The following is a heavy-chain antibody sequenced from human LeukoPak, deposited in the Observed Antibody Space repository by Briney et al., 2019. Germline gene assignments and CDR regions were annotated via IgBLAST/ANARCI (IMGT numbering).Heavy chain of an antibody. CDR2: IVSDGGRA. V-gene: IGHV3-33*05. CDR1: GFTFSTYG. D-gene: IGHD7-27*01. Sequence: GGSLRLSCSASGFTFSTYGMEWVRQTPGRGLGWVAVIVSDGGRAHYGDSVRGRFTISRDNSKNTLYLQMNSLRAEDTAVYYCARDSITEDNSLDYWGRGILVTVSS. J-gene: IGHJ4*02. CDR3: ARDSITEDNSLDY.